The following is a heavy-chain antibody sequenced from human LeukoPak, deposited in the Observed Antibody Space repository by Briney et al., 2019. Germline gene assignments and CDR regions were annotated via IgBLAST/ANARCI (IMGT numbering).Heavy chain of an antibody. Sequence: SDTLSLTCAVYGGSFSGYYWSWIRQPPGKGVEWIGEINHSGSTNYNPTLKSRVTICVDTSKNQFSLKLISVTAADPAVDYCARGPRGSRAAAGLGDWGQGTLVTVSS. CDR2: INHSGST. J-gene: IGHJ4*02. CDR1: GGSFSGYY. CDR3: ARGPRGSRAAAGLGD. D-gene: IGHD6-13*01. V-gene: IGHV4-34*01.